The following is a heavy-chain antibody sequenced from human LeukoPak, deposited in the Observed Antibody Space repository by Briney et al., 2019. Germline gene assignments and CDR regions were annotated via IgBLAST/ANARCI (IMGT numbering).Heavy chain of an antibody. J-gene: IGHJ3*02. CDR1: GYTFTDYY. D-gene: IGHD1-26*01. Sequence: ASVKVSCKASGYTFTDYYMHWVRQAPGQGLEWMGRINPNSGGTNYAQKFQGRVTMTRNTSISTAYMELSSLRSEDTAVYYCARVPREIMSIWGQGTMVTVSS. CDR3: ARVPREIMSI. CDR2: INPNSGGT. V-gene: IGHV1-2*06.